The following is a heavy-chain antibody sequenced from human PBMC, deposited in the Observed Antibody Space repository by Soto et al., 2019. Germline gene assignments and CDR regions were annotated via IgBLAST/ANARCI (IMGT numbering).Heavy chain of an antibody. Sequence: QVQLQQWGAGLLKPSETLSLTCAVSGGSFSGYYWTWIRQPPGKGLEWIGEINHSGSTNYNPSLKSRATISIDTSKNRFSLNVSSVTAAATAVYYCARGPRKLIYWGQGTLVTVSS. D-gene: IGHD1-1*01. V-gene: IGHV4-34*01. J-gene: IGHJ4*02. CDR1: GGSFSGYY. CDR2: INHSGST. CDR3: ARGPRKLIY.